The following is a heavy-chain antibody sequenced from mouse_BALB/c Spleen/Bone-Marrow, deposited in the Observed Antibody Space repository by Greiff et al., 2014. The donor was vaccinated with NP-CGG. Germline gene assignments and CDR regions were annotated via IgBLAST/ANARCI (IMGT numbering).Heavy chain of an antibody. D-gene: IGHD3-2*01. Sequence: QVQLKQSGAELVRPGTSVKVSCKASGYTFTNYLIEWIKQRPGQGLEWIGVSNPGSGSTNYNEKFKGKATLTADKSSSTAYMQLSSLTSDDSTVYFCARKTVRGFAYWGQGTLVTVSA. CDR1: GYTFTNYL. CDR3: ARKTVRGFAY. CDR2: SNPGSGST. V-gene: IGHV1-54*01. J-gene: IGHJ3*01.